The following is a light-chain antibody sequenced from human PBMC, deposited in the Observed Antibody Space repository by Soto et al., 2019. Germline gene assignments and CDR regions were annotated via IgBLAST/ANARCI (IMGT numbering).Light chain of an antibody. V-gene: IGKV1-5*01. CDR1: QSINRW. J-gene: IGKJ1*01. CDR3: QQYGSYWT. CDR2: DAS. Sequence: IQMTQCPSTLSASIGDTVTITCRASQSINRWLAWYQQKPGEAPKLLIYDASSLESGVPSRFSGTGSGTEFTLIISSLQPDDFATYYCQQYGSYWTFGQGTKVDIK.